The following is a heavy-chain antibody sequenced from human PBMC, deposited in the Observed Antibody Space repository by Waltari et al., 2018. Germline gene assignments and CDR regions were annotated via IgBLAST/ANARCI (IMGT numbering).Heavy chain of an antibody. CDR2: IYSGGST. J-gene: IGHJ4*02. Sequence: EVQLLESGGGLVQPGGSLRLSCAASGFTFSSHAMSWVRQAPGKGLEWVSVIYSGGSTYYADSVKGRFTISRDNSKNTLYLQMNSLRAEDTAVYYCAKDPSEASAWGQGTLVTVSS. CDR1: GFTFSSHA. CDR3: AKDPSEASA. V-gene: IGHV3-23*03.